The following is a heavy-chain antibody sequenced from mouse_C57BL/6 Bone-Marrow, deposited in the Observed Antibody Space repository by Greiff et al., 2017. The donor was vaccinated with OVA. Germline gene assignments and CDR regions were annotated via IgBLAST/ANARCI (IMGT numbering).Heavy chain of an antibody. CDR2: IYPRSGNT. Sequence: VKVVESGAELARPGASVKLSCKASGYTFTSYGISWVKQRTGQGLEWIGEIYPRSGNTYYNEKFKGKATLTADKSSSTAYMELRSLTSEDSAVYFCAREGSYDGYYFFAYWGQGTLVTVSA. CDR3: AREGSYDGYYFFAY. V-gene: IGHV1-81*01. J-gene: IGHJ3*01. CDR1: GYTFTSYG. D-gene: IGHD2-3*01.